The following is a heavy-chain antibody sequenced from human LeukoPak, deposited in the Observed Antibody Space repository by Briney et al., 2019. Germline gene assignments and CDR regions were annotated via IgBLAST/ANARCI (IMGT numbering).Heavy chain of an antibody. V-gene: IGHV1-46*01. Sequence: ASVKVSCKASGYTFTSYYMHWVRQAPGQGLEWMGIINPSGGSTSYAQKFQGRVTMTRDTSTSTVYMELSSLRSEDTAVYYCARPRAIVVVPGAPDTRWFDPWGQGTLVTVSS. CDR1: GYTFTSYY. J-gene: IGHJ5*02. D-gene: IGHD2-2*01. CDR3: ARPRAIVVVPGAPDTRWFDP. CDR2: INPSGGST.